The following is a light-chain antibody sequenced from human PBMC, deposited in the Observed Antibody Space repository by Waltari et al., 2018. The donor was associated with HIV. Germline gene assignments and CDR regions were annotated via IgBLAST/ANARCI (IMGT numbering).Light chain of an antibody. Sequence: QSVLTQPPSVSGAPGQRVTISCTGSSSNIGAGYDVHWYQQRPGTAPKLLIYGNSHRPSGVPDRVSGSKSGTSASLAITGLQAEDEADYYCQSYDSSLSGWVFGGGTKLTVL. J-gene: IGLJ3*02. CDR3: QSYDSSLSGWV. CDR1: SSNIGAGYD. CDR2: GNS. V-gene: IGLV1-40*01.